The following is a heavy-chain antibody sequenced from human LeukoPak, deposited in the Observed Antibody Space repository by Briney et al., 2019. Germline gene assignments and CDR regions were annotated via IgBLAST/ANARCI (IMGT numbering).Heavy chain of an antibody. J-gene: IGHJ4*02. Sequence: GGSLRLSCAASGFTFSSYSMNWVRQAPGKGLEWVSSVSSSSSYIYYADSVKGRFTISRDNAKNSLYLQMNSLRAEDTAVYYCAREVAAGTGYWGQGTLVTVSS. CDR2: VSSSSSYI. V-gene: IGHV3-21*01. D-gene: IGHD6-13*01. CDR1: GFTFSSYS. CDR3: AREVAAGTGY.